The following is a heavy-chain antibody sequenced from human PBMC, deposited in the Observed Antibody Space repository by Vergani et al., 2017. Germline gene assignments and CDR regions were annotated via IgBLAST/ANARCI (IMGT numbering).Heavy chain of an antibody. CDR1: GASIRSSNYY. Sequence: QLQLQESGPGLVKPSATLSLTCSVSGASIRSSNYYWGWIRQPPGKGLEWIASIYYSGSTYYNPSLKSLVTISVDTSKNQFYLKLSSVTAADTAVYFCARHSTVEWLVKLGWIDPWGQGSLVTVSS. CDR2: IYYSGST. J-gene: IGHJ5*02. CDR3: ARHSTVEWLVKLGWIDP. V-gene: IGHV4-39*01. D-gene: IGHD6-19*01.